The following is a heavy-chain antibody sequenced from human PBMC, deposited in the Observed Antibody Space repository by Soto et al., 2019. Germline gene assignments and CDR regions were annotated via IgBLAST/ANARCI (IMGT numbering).Heavy chain of an antibody. CDR1: GFTFSSYA. CDR2: ISGSGGST. J-gene: IGHJ6*02. CDR3: AKDCLGSQQLVPFYYYGMDV. Sequence: GGSLRLSCAASGFTFSSYAMSWVRQAPGKGLEWVSAISGSGGSTYYADSVKGRFTISRDNSKNTLYLQMNSLRAEDTAVYYCAKDCLGSQQLVPFYYYGMDVWGQGTTVTVSS. V-gene: IGHV3-23*01. D-gene: IGHD6-13*01.